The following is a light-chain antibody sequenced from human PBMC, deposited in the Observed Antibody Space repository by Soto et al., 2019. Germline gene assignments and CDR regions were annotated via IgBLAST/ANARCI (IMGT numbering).Light chain of an antibody. J-gene: IGLJ3*02. V-gene: IGLV2-23*01. Sequence: QSALTQPASVSGSPGQSITISCTGTNSDVGSYKFVSWYQHNPGKVPKLIIYEATKRPSGLSNRFSGSKSGNTASLTISGLQAEDEADYYCCSFAGGGATWVFGGGTKLTVL. CDR2: EAT. CDR3: CSFAGGGATWV. CDR1: NSDVGSYKF.